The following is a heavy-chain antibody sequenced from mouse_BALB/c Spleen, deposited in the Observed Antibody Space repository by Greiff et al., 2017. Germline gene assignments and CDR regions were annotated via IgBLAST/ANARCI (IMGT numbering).Heavy chain of an antibody. CDR3: ARYGSRYFDV. Sequence: EVKLVESGGGLVKPGGSLKLSCAASGFTFSSYAMSWVRQTPEKRLEWVATISSGGSYTYYPDSVKGRFTISRDNAKNTLYLQMSSLRSEDTAMYYCARYGSRYFDVWGAGTTVTVSS. CDR2: ISSGGSYT. D-gene: IGHD1-1*01. J-gene: IGHJ1*01. V-gene: IGHV5-9-3*01. CDR1: GFTFSSYA.